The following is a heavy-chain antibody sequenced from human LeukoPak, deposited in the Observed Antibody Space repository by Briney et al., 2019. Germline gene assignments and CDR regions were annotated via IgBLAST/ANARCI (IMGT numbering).Heavy chain of an antibody. V-gene: IGHV3-30-3*01. CDR2: ISYDGSNK. Sequence: GRSLRLSCAASGFTFSSYAMHWVRQAPGKGLEWVAVISYDGSNKYYADSVKGRFTISRDNSKNTLYLQMNSLRAEDTAVYYCAREKLKYYYGSGSYYNKNYYGMDVWGQGTTVTVS. D-gene: IGHD3-10*01. J-gene: IGHJ6*02. CDR3: AREKLKYYYGSGSYYNKNYYGMDV. CDR1: GFTFSSYA.